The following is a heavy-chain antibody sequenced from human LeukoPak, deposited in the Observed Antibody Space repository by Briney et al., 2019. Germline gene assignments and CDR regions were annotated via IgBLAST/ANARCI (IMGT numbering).Heavy chain of an antibody. J-gene: IGHJ4*02. CDR1: GGSISSYY. Sequence: SETPSLTCTVSGGSISSYYWSWIRQPPGKGLEWIGYIYYSGSTNYSPSLKSRVTISVDTSKNQFSLKLSSVTAADTAVYYCARHPYYDSSGYSEWGQGTLVTVSS. CDR2: IYYSGST. D-gene: IGHD3-22*01. V-gene: IGHV4-59*08. CDR3: ARHPYYDSSGYSE.